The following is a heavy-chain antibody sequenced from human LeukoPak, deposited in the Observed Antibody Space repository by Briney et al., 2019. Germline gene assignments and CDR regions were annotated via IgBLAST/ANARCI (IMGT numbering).Heavy chain of an antibody. CDR1: GGSISSSSYY. D-gene: IGHD5-18*01. Sequence: PSETLSLTCTVSGGSISSSSYYWSWTRQPPGKGLEWIGYIYYSGSTNYNPSLKSRVTISVDTSKNQFSLKLSSVTAADTAVYYCARGGYSYGGYWYFDLWGRGTLVTVSS. CDR2: IYYSGST. CDR3: ARGGYSYGGYWYFDL. V-gene: IGHV4-61*01. J-gene: IGHJ2*01.